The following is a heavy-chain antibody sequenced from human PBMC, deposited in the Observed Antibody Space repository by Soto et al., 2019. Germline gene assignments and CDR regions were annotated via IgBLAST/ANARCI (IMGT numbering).Heavy chain of an antibody. Sequence: SETLSLTCTVSGGSISTSYYYWGWIRQSPGKGLEWIGAIYYTGTTYYNPPLQSRVTISVDTSKNQFSLKMSSVTAADTAVYFCARQAGAFGYYMDVWGKGPTVTVSS. D-gene: IGHD3-16*01. CDR3: ARQAGAFGYYMDV. V-gene: IGHV4-39*01. CDR1: GGSISTSYYY. J-gene: IGHJ6*03. CDR2: IYYTGTT.